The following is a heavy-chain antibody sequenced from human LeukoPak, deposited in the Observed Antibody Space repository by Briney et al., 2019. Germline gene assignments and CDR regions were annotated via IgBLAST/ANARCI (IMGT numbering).Heavy chain of an antibody. Sequence: PGGSLRLSCAASGFTFSSYWMHWVRQAPGKGLEWIGSIYYSGSTYYNPSLKSRVTISVDTSRNQFSLKLSSVTAADTAVYYCARLYSYGPLFDAFDIWGQGTMVTVSS. CDR2: IYYSGST. CDR1: GFTFSSYW. J-gene: IGHJ3*02. D-gene: IGHD5-18*01. V-gene: IGHV4-39*01. CDR3: ARLYSYGPLFDAFDI.